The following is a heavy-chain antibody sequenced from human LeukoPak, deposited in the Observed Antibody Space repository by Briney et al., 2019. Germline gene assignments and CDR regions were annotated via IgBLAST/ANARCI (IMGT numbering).Heavy chain of an antibody. CDR3: ARELLGAFDY. Sequence: SVKVSCKASGFTFTTSAMQWVRQARGQRLEWIGWIVVDTGYTNYAQTFQERLTITRDMSTSTAYMDLSSLRSEDTAVYYCARELLGAFDYWGQGTLVTVSS. CDR2: IVVDTGYT. D-gene: IGHD7-27*01. J-gene: IGHJ4*02. CDR1: GFTFTTSA. V-gene: IGHV1-58*02.